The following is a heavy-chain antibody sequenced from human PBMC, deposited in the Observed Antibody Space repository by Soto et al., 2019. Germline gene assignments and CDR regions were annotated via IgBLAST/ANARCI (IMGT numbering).Heavy chain of an antibody. CDR1: GFTCSNYW. V-gene: IGHV3-74*01. CDR2: IKSDGSST. CDR3: ARSVRSGSFPYYYYAMDV. J-gene: IGHJ6*02. Sequence: VGSLRLSCAASGFTCSNYWMHWVRQAPGKGLVWVSRIKSDGSSTSYADSVKGRFTISRDNAKNTLDLQMHGLRAEDMAVYYCARSVRSGSFPYYYYAMDVWGQGTTVTVSS. D-gene: IGHD3-10*01.